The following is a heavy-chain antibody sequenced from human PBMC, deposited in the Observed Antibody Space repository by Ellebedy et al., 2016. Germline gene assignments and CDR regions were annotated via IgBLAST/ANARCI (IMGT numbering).Heavy chain of an antibody. D-gene: IGHD6-13*01. CDR3: AKRTAGNLYYFDY. CDR2: ISYDGSNK. J-gene: IGHJ4*02. Sequence: GGSLRLSCAASGFTFSSYAMHWVRQAPGEGLEWVAVISYDGSNKYYADSVKGRFTISRDNSKNTLYLQMNSLRAEDTAVYYCAKRTAGNLYYFDYWGQGTLVTVSS. V-gene: IGHV3-30-3*02. CDR1: GFTFSSYA.